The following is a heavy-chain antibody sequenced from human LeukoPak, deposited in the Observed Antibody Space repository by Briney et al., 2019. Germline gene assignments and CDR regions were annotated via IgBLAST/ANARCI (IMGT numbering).Heavy chain of an antibody. CDR1: GYTFNSYG. V-gene: IGHV1-18*01. J-gene: IGHJ4*02. CDR3: ARDPDPYGSGSYYFVY. Sequence: ASVKVSCKASGYTFNSYGISWVRQALGQGLEWMGWISAYNGNTNYAQKLQGRVTMTTDTSTSTAYMEVRSLRSDDTAVYYCARDPDPYGSGSYYFVYWGQGTLVTVSS. D-gene: IGHD3-10*01. CDR2: ISAYNGNT.